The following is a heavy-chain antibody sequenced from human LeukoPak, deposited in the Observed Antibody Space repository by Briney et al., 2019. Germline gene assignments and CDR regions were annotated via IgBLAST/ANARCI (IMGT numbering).Heavy chain of an antibody. CDR2: IYHSGST. J-gene: IGHJ5*02. CDR1: GGSISSGGYS. D-gene: IGHD2-15*01. Sequence: SETLSLTCAVSGGSISSGGYSWRWIRQPPGKGLEWIGYIYHSGSTYYNPSLKSRVTISVDRSKNQFSLKLSSVTAADTAVYYCARDRYCSGGSCYSWFDPWGQGTLVTVSS. V-gene: IGHV4-30-2*01. CDR3: ARDRYCSGGSCYSWFDP.